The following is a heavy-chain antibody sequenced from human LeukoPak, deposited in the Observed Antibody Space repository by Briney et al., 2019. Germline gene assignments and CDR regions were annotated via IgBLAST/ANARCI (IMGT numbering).Heavy chain of an antibody. CDR3: ARSVVRSSTSPINNWFDP. J-gene: IGHJ5*02. Sequence: PSETLSLNCTVSGGSISSYYWSWIRQPPGKGLEWIGYIYYSGSTNYNPSLKSRVTISVDTSKNQFSLKLSSVTAADTAVYYCARSVVRSSTSPINNWFDPWGQGTLVTVSS. CDR2: IYYSGST. CDR1: GGSISSYY. V-gene: IGHV4-59*01. D-gene: IGHD2-2*01.